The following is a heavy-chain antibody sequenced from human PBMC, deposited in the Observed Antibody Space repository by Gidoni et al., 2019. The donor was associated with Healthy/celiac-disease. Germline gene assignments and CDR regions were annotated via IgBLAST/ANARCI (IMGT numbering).Heavy chain of an antibody. J-gene: IGHJ4*02. CDR3: AKEGGEDGYHYFDY. CDR1: GGTFGSYA. Sequence: EVQLLESGGGLVQPGGSLRLSCAASGGTFGSYAMSWVRQAPGKGLEWVSTISGSGRSRYYAASVKGRFTISIDNSKNTLYLQMNSLRAEDTALYYCAKEGGEDGYHYFDYWGQGTLVTVSS. CDR2: ISGSGRSR. V-gene: IGHV3-23*01. D-gene: IGHD3-16*01.